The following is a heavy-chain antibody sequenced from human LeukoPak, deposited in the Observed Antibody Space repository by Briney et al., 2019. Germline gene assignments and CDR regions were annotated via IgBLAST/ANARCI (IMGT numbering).Heavy chain of an antibody. V-gene: IGHV4-59*01. CDR3: ARQNVGPAKAYYYGMDV. CDR2: IYYSGST. J-gene: IGHJ6*02. D-gene: IGHD1-26*01. CDR1: GGSISSYY. Sequence: SETLSLTCTVSGGSISSYYWSWIRQPPGKGLEWIGYIYYSGSTNYNPSLKSRVTISVDTSKNQLSLKLSSVTAADTAVYYCARQNVGPAKAYYYGMDVWGQGTTVTVSS.